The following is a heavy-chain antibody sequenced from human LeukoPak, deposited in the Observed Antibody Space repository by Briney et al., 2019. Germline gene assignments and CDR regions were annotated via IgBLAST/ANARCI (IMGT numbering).Heavy chain of an antibody. V-gene: IGHV3-23*01. CDR3: AKDYYALLWFGEFNRKYYFDY. CDR2: ISGSGGER. D-gene: IGHD3-10*01. J-gene: IGHJ4*02. Sequence: GGSLRLSCAASEFSVGSNYMTWVRQAPGKGLQWVSGISGSGGERYYTESVKGRFTISRDNSKNTLYLQMNSLRAEDTAVYYCAKDYYALLWFGEFNRKYYFDYWGQGTLVTVSS. CDR1: EFSVGSNY.